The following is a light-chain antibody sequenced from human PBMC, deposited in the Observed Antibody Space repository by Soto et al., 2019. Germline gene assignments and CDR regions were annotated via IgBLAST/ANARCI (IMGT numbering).Light chain of an antibody. J-gene: IGKJ1*01. V-gene: IGKV1-5*01. CDR2: DAS. CDR3: QQYNSYSWT. CDR1: PSIYKW. Sequence: DIQMTQSPSTLSATVGDRVTITRRASPSIYKWLAWYQQKPGKAPKLLIYDASSLQTEVPPRFSGSGSGTDFTLTISSLQPDDFATYYCQQYNSYSWTFGQGTKVDIK.